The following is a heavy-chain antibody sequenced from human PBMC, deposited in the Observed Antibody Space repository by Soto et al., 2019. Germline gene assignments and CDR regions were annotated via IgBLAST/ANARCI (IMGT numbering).Heavy chain of an antibody. Sequence: QVQLQESGPGLVKPSGTLSLTCAVSSGSISSNNWWSGVRQPPEKLLEWIGEIYNSGSTNYYPSLKSRVTIAVDKSKNQFSLNLSSVTAADTAVYYCARRGKYYGLGSTFDYWGPGTLVTVSS. CDR1: SGSISSNNW. D-gene: IGHD3-10*01. V-gene: IGHV4-4*02. CDR2: IYNSGST. CDR3: ARRGKYYGLGSTFDY. J-gene: IGHJ4*02.